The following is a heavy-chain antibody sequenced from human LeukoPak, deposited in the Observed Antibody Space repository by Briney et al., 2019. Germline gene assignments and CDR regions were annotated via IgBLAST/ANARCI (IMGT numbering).Heavy chain of an antibody. CDR2: IYYSGST. CDR1: GGSINGYY. Sequence: PSGTLSLTCTVSGGSINGYYWSWIRQPPGKGLEWIGYIYYSGSTNYSPSLKSRVTISVDTSKNQFSLKLSSVTAADTAVYYCARLGVRYSTSSWWFDPWGQGTLVTVSS. CDR3: ARLGVRYSTSSWWFDP. J-gene: IGHJ5*02. V-gene: IGHV4-59*08. D-gene: IGHD6-6*01.